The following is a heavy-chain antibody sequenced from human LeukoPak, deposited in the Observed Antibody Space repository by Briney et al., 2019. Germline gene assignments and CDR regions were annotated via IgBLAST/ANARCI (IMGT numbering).Heavy chain of an antibody. V-gene: IGHV4-4*07. CDR2: IYTSGST. CDR1: GGSISSYY. D-gene: IGHD3-3*01. J-gene: IGHJ3*02. Sequence: PSETLSLTCSVSGGSISSYYWSWIRQPAGKGLEWIGRIYTSGSTNYNPSLKSRVTMSVHTSKNQFSLKLSSVTAADTAVYYCARDDFWSGYRAFDIWAKGQWSPSLQ. CDR3: ARDDFWSGYRAFDI.